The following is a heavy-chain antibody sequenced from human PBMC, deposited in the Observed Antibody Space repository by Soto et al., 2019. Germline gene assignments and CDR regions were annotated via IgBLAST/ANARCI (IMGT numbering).Heavy chain of an antibody. Sequence: QLQLQESGSGLVKPSQTLSLTCAVSGGSISGTTYSWSWIRQPPGKGLEWIGYIYDSGNTYYNPSLKSQVAISVDRSKNQFSLKLTSVTAADTAVNYCARAQGAAAGHSNFDYWGQGALVTVPS. CDR2: IYDSGNT. CDR3: ARAQGAAAGHSNFDY. V-gene: IGHV4-30-2*01. J-gene: IGHJ4*02. D-gene: IGHD6-13*01. CDR1: GGSISGTTYS.